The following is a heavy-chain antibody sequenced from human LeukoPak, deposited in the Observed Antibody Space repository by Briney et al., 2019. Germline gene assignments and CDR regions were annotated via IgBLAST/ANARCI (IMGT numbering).Heavy chain of an antibody. CDR3: ARRKFLGWFDP. J-gene: IGHJ5*02. Sequence: GASVKVSCKASGYICTTYDIGWVRDATGQGLEWMGWLNPNSGNAGYAQKFQGTVTISRNTSMSTAYMELSSLRSDDTAIFYCARRKFLGWFDPWGQGTLVTVSS. V-gene: IGHV1-8*03. D-gene: IGHD7-27*01. CDR1: GYICTTYD. CDR2: LNPNSGNA.